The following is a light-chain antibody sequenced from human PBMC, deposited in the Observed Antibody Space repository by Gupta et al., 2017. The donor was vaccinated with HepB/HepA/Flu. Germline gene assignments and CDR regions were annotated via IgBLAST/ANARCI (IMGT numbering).Light chain of an antibody. Sequence: QSVLAQPPSASGTPGQRVTISCSGSRSNIGSSPVSWYQQLPGTAPRLLIYNNDQRPSGVPDRFSGSKSGTSASLAISGLQSEDEAHYYCATWDGSLNGQVFGAGTKVTVL. CDR2: NND. CDR3: ATWDGSLNGQV. J-gene: IGLJ1*01. V-gene: IGLV1-44*01. CDR1: RSNIGSSP.